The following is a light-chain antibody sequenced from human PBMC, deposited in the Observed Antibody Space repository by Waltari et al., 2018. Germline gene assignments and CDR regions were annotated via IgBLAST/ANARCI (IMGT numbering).Light chain of an antibody. Sequence: IVLTHSPATLSLSPGERATLSFRASQSVSGYLAWYQQKPGQAPRLLIYDASNSATGIPARFSGSGSGTDFTLTMSSLGPEDFAVYDCQQRSNWPRTFGQGTKVEIK. CDR1: QSVSGY. J-gene: IGKJ1*01. CDR2: DAS. V-gene: IGKV3-11*01. CDR3: QQRSNWPRT.